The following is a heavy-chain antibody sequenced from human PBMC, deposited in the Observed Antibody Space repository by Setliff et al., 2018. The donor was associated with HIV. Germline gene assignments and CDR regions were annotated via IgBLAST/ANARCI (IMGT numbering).Heavy chain of an antibody. Sequence: ASVKVSCKASGNTFTTYDISWVRQAPGQGLEWMGWISVYNGDTNYAQKFQGRVTMTTDTSTSTAYRELRSLRSDDTAVYYCARAIRWRYCSSTSCSDAFDIWGQGTMVTVS. CDR2: ISVYNGDT. CDR1: GNTFTTYD. D-gene: IGHD2-2*01. J-gene: IGHJ3*02. CDR3: ARAIRWRYCSSTSCSDAFDI. V-gene: IGHV1-18*01.